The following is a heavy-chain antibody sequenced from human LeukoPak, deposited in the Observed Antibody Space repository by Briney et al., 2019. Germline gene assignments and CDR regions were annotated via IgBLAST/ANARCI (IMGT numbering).Heavy chain of an antibody. J-gene: IGHJ5*02. CDR2: IYSSGYT. D-gene: IGHD3-16*02. CDR1: GGYISSSSYY. CDR3: ARHESEYDYVWGSYRPIVIDP. Sequence: SETLSLTCTVSGGYISSSSYYWGWIRQPPGKGLEWIGRIYSSGYTYYNPSPMKRGTISLDDSTNKFSLMLSTVTTADPAVYYCARHESEYDYVWGSYRPIVIDPWGQGTLVTVSS. V-gene: IGHV4-39*01.